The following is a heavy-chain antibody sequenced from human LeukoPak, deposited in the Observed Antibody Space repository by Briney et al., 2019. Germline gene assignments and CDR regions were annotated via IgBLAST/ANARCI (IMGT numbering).Heavy chain of an antibody. CDR3: ARDPEYSSSYYYYYMDV. CDR2: INLSGGST. Sequence: ASVTVSCKASGYTFTSYYMHWVRQAPGQGLEWMGIINLSGGSTSYAQKFQGRVTMTRDMSTSTVYMELSSLRSEDTAVYYCARDPEYSSSYYYYYMDVWGKGTTVTVSS. CDR1: GYTFTSYY. V-gene: IGHV1-46*01. D-gene: IGHD6-6*01. J-gene: IGHJ6*03.